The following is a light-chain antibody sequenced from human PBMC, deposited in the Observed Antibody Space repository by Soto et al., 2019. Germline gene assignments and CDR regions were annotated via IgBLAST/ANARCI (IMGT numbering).Light chain of an antibody. J-gene: IGKJ5*01. CDR3: QQRSKWPLT. CDR2: DAS. Sequence: EIVLTQSPATLSLSPGESATLSCRASQSVSSYLAWYQQKPGQAPRLLIYDASNRATGIPARFSGSGSGTAFTLTIISLEPEDFAVYYCQQRSKWPLTVGQGTRLEIK. CDR1: QSVSSY. V-gene: IGKV3-11*01.